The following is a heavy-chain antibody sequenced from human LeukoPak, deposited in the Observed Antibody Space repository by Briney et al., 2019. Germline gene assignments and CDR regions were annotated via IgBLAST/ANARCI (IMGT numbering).Heavy chain of an antibody. J-gene: IGHJ5*02. V-gene: IGHV3-15*01. D-gene: IGHD2-15*01. CDR2: IKGKTDGGTT. CDR1: GFTFTNYA. CDR3: TTLYRVDP. Sequence: GGSLRLSCATSGFTFTNYAMNWVRQAPGKGLEWVGRIKGKTDGGTTDYAAPVKGRFTISRDDSKNTLYLQMDSLKTEDTAVYYCTTLYRVDPWGQGTLVTVSS.